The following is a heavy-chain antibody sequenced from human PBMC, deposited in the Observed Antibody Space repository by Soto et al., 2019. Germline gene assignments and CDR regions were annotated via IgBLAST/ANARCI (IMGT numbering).Heavy chain of an antibody. V-gene: IGHV4-31*03. CDR1: GGSISSGGYY. D-gene: IGHD3-22*01. J-gene: IGHJ4*02. Sequence: PSATLSLTCPVSGGSISSGGYYWRWIRQHPGKGLEWIGYIYYSGSTYYNPSLKSRVTISVDTSKNQFSLKLSSVTAADTAVYYCARADSSGYYYFDYWGQGTLVTVSS. CDR3: ARADSSGYYYFDY. CDR2: IYYSGST.